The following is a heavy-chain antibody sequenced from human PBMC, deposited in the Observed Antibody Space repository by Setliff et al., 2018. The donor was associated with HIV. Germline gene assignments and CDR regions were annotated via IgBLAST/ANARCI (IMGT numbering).Heavy chain of an antibody. D-gene: IGHD6-13*01. CDR1: VYNFSPYR. CDR3: ARVRPAPGAALDY. CDR2: IDPGSGAA. J-gene: IGHJ4*02. Sequence: ASVKVSCKTSVYNFSPYRIHWVRQAPGQGIEWIGIIDPGSGAATYAQKLQGRITMTSDTSTTTVYMHLNSLTSDDSAVYFCARVRPAPGAALDYWGQGTLATVSS. V-gene: IGHV1-46*04.